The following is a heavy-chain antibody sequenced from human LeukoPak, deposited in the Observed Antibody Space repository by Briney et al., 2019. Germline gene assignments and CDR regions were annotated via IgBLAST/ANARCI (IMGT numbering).Heavy chain of an antibody. CDR2: IYHSGST. CDR3: ARSTGHYYYYYMDV. D-gene: IGHD3-9*01. Sequence: SETLSLTCAVSGYSISSGYYWGWIRQPPGKGLEWIGSIYHSGSTYYNPSLKSRVTISVDTSKNQFSLKLTSVTAADTSLYYCARSTGHYYYYYMDVWCKGTTVTVSS. CDR1: GYSISSGYY. V-gene: IGHV4-38-2*01. J-gene: IGHJ6*03.